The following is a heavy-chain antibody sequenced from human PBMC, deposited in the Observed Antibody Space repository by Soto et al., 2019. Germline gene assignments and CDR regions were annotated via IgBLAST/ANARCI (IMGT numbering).Heavy chain of an antibody. CDR2: IYHSGST. CDR3: ARLSTIIHWFDT. V-gene: IGHV4-30-2*01. D-gene: IGHD5-12*01. CDR1: GGSISSGGYS. J-gene: IGHJ5*02. Sequence: SETLSLTCAVSGGSISSGGYSWSWIRQPPGKGLEWIGYIYHSGSTYYNPSLKSRVTISVDRSKNQFSLKLSSVTAADTAVYYCARLSTIIHWFDTWGQGTLVTVSS.